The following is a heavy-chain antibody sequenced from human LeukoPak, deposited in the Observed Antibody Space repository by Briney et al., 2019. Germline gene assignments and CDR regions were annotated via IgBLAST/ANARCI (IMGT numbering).Heavy chain of an antibody. CDR2: INHSGST. V-gene: IGHV4-34*01. Sequence: SETLSLTCAVYGGSFGGYYWSWIRQPPGKGLEWIGEINHSGSTNYNPSLKSRVTISVDTSKNQFSLKLSSVTAADTAVYYCARYIVGAVDYWGQGTLVTVSS. J-gene: IGHJ4*02. CDR3: ARYIVGAVDY. D-gene: IGHD1-26*01. CDR1: GGSFGGYY.